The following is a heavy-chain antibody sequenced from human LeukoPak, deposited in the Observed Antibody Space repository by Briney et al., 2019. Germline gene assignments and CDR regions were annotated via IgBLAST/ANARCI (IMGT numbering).Heavy chain of an antibody. D-gene: IGHD3-22*01. CDR3: ARQRDSSGYYPFDAFDI. V-gene: IGHV5-51*01. CDR2: IYPGDSDT. Sequence: GESLKISCKGSGYIFTSCSIGWVRQMPGKGLEWMGIIYPGDSDTRYSPSFQGQVTISADKSISTAYLQWSSLKASDTAMYYCARQRDSSGYYPFDAFDIWGQGTMVTVSS. J-gene: IGHJ3*02. CDR1: GYIFTSCS.